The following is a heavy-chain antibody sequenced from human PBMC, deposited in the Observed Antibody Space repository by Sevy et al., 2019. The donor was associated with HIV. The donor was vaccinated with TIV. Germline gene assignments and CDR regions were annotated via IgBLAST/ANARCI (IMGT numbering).Heavy chain of an antibody. CDR3: ARTVLGPYFDH. J-gene: IGHJ4*02. CDR2: INSWGTTI. D-gene: IGHD2-8*02. CDR1: EFTFSVYY. V-gene: IGHV3-11*01. Sequence: GWSLRLSCAASEFTFSVYYMTWIRQAPGKGLELVSYINSWGTTIYYADSVKGRFTISRDNANNSLYLQMNSLRAEDTAVYYCARTVLGPYFDHWGQGTLVTVSS.